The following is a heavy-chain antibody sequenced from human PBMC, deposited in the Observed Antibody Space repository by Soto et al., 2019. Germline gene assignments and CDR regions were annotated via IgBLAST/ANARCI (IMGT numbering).Heavy chain of an antibody. V-gene: IGHV4-31*03. CDR3: ARVPTYYQDIIRYQPFHP. J-gene: IGHJ5*02. CDR2: IHYSGGATYSP. D-gene: IGHD3-16*02. CDR1: GASIISDGYY. Sequence: QVQLQESGPGLVEPSQTLSLICTVSGASIISDGYYWTWIRQHPGKGLEWLGYIHYSGGATYSPSYNPSLKSRIAISVYTSKRLFSLKLTSVSAADTAVYYCARVPTYYQDIIRYQPFHPWGQGTLVTVSS.